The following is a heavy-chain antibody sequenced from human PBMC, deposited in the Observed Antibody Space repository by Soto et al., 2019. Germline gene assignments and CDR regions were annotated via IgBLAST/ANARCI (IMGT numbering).Heavy chain of an antibody. D-gene: IGHD6-19*01. CDR3: AEGRSDSSDWFAFDF. CDR2: ILYDGSNT. J-gene: IGHJ4*02. CDR1: GFTFSNYG. V-gene: IGHV3-30*18. Sequence: GGSLRLSCAASGFTFSNYGVHWVRQAPGKGLEWVAGILYDGSNTYYADSVKGRFTISRDNSRNTLYLQMNSLRAEDTAMYYCAEGRSDSSDWFAFDFWGQGTLVTVSS.